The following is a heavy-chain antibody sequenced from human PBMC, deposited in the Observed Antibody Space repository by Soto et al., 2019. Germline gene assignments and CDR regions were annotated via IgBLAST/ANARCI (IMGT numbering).Heavy chain of an antibody. D-gene: IGHD6-13*01. CDR2: ISWNSGSI. CDR3: ARDLSWAFAH. CDR1: GFTFDDYA. V-gene: IGHV3-9*01. Sequence: PVGSLRLSCAASGFTFDDYAMHWVRQAPGKGLEWVSGISWNSGSIGYADSVKGRFTISRDNAKNSLYLQMNSLRDEDTAVYYCARDLSWAFAHCGQRALVTVSS. J-gene: IGHJ4*02.